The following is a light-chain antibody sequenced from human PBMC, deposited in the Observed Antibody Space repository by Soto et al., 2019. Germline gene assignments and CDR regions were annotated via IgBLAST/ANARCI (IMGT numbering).Light chain of an antibody. CDR3: QQGGNWPLT. CDR2: DAS. Sequence: EIVLTPSPATLSLSPGEGATGSCRASQSVSSHLAWYQPKRGQAPRLLIYDASSRASGIPARFGGRGSGTDFTLIISYLEPEDFAIYYCQQGGNWPLTVGQGTRLEIK. CDR1: QSVSSH. V-gene: IGKV3-11*01. J-gene: IGKJ5*01.